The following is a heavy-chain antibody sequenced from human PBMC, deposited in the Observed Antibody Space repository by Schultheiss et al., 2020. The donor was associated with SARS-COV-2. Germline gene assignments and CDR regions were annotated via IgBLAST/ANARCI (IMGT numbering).Heavy chain of an antibody. CDR1: GGSFSGYY. Sequence: SETLSLTCAVYGGSFSGYYWSWIRQPPGKGLEWIGEINHSGSTNYNPSLKSRVTISVDTSKNQFSLKLSSVTAADTAVYYCARQGVEPNPNWVFDYWGQGTLVTVSS. CDR2: INHSGST. CDR3: ARQGVEPNPNWVFDY. D-gene: IGHD7-27*01. J-gene: IGHJ4*02. V-gene: IGHV4-34*01.